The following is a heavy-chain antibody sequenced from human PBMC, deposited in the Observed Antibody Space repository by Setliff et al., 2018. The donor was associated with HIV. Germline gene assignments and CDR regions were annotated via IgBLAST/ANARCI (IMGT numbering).Heavy chain of an antibody. D-gene: IGHD6-6*01. J-gene: IGHJ4*02. CDR1: GYAFTNYY. CDR3: ARDPTGGAARFDY. Sequence: ASVKVSCKASGYAFTNYYIHWVRQAPGQGLEWMGRINPSRHNTIYAPRYQGRVTMTRDTSISTAYMELGGLRSDDTAVYYCARDPTGGAARFDYWGQGTLVTVSS. CDR2: INPSRHNT. V-gene: IGHV1-2*06.